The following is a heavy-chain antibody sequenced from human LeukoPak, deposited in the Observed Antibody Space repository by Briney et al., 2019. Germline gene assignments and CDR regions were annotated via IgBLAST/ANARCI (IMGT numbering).Heavy chain of an antibody. J-gene: IGHJ5*02. CDR2: IKQDGSEK. Sequence: PGGSLRLSCAASGFTFSSYWMSWVRQAPGKGLEWVANIKQDGSEKYYVDSVKGRFTISRDNAKNSLYLQMNSLRAEDTAVYYCARSYDILTPYNWFDPWGQGTLVTVSS. CDR1: GFTFSSYW. CDR3: ARSYDILTPYNWFDP. D-gene: IGHD3-9*01. V-gene: IGHV3-7*01.